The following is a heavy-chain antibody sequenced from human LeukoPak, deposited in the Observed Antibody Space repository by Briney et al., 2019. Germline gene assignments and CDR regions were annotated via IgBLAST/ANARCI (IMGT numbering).Heavy chain of an antibody. V-gene: IGHV5-51*01. J-gene: IGHJ4*02. CDR3: ARSTAPFNCANGVCSPFDY. D-gene: IGHD2-8*01. Sequence: GESLKISCKGSGYIFTNHWIGWVRQMPGKGLERMGIIYVSDSDTRYSPSFQGQVTISADKSITTAYLQWSSLKASDTAMYYCARSTAPFNCANGVCSPFDYWGQGTLVIVSS. CDR1: GYIFTNHW. CDR2: IYVSDSDT.